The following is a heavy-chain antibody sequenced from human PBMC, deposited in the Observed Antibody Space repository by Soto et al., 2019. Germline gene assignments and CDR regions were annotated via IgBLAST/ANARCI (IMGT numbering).Heavy chain of an antibody. CDR3: ARRVYGSGNYYTGSSAIDI. Sequence: QVQLEQSGAEVKKPGSSVKVSCKASGGTLSDHGVAWLRQAPGQGLEWMGGTIPVFNTAKYAEKFQGRVTVTADKFTNRAYMELSSLRSKETAFYFSARRVYGSGNYYTGSSAIDIWGQGTMVIVSS. V-gene: IGHV1-69*06. D-gene: IGHD3-10*01. J-gene: IGHJ3*02. CDR1: GGTLSDHG. CDR2: TIPVFNTA.